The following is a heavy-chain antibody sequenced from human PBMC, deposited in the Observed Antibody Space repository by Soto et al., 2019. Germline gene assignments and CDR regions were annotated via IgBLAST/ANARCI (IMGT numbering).Heavy chain of an antibody. CDR1: GYTFTSSG. J-gene: IGHJ6*02. D-gene: IGHD6-19*01. Sequence: QVQLVQSGGEVKKPGASVKVSCKASGYTFTSSGINWVRQAPGQGLEWMGWISPYNGDTNYAQKFQGRVTMTTDTSTNTAYLELRILRSDDTAVYYCTREQWLVYCMDVWGQGTTVTVSS. CDR3: TREQWLVYCMDV. V-gene: IGHV1-18*01. CDR2: ISPYNGDT.